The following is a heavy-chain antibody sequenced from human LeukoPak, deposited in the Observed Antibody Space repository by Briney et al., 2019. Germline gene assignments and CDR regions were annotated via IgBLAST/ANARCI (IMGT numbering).Heavy chain of an antibody. D-gene: IGHD2-2*01. V-gene: IGHV5-51*01. CDR2: IYPGDSDT. J-gene: IGHJ4*02. CDR3: ARHRGTCSSASCYPDY. Sequence: GESLKISCKGSGYSLTSYWIGWVRQMPGKGLEWMGIIYPGDSDTRYSPSFQGQVTISADRSISTAYLQWSSLKASDTAMYYCARHRGTCSSASCYPDYWGQGTLVTVSS. CDR1: GYSLTSYW.